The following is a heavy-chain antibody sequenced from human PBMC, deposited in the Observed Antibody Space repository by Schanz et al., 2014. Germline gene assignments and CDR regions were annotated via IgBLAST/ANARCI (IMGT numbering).Heavy chain of an antibody. CDR2: IWNNGVTK. CDR3: AKDPSHGDYDYYFDY. Sequence: QAQLMESGGGVVQPGTSLILSCSVSGFSLNTYGIHWFRQPAGKGLEWVAVIWNNGVTKYYADSVRGRFTISRDRFQNTLYLQMSSLRAEDTAVYYCAKDPSHGDYDYYFDYWGQGTLVTVSS. D-gene: IGHD3-22*01. CDR1: GFSLNTYG. V-gene: IGHV3-33*03. J-gene: IGHJ4*02.